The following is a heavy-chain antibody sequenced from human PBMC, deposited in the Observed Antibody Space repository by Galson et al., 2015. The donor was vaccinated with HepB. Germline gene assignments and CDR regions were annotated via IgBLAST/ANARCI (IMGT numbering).Heavy chain of an antibody. V-gene: IGHV3-23*01. CDR2: IRGSGGSA. J-gene: IGHJ4*02. CDR1: GFTFSSYA. CDR3: AKDHVVRGVTPYYFDY. D-gene: IGHD3-10*01. Sequence: SLRLSCAASGFTFSSYAMSWVRQAPGKGLEWVSAIRGSGGSAYYADSVKGRFTISRDNSKSTLYLQMNSLRAEDTAIYYCAKDHVVRGVTPYYFDYWGQGTLVTVSS.